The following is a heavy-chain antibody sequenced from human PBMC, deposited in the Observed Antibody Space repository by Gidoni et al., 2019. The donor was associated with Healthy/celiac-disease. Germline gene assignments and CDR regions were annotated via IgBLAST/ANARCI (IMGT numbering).Heavy chain of an antibody. CDR2: IKQDGSEK. CDR1: GFTFSSYW. Sequence: EVQLVESGGGLVQPGGSLSLSCAASGFTFSSYWMSWVRQAPGKGLEWGANIKQDGSEKYYVDSVKGRFTISRDNAKNSLYLQMNSLRAEDTAVYYCARAFLVAVAGTIYNWFDPWGQGTLVTVSS. D-gene: IGHD6-19*01. J-gene: IGHJ5*02. V-gene: IGHV3-7*01. CDR3: ARAFLVAVAGTIYNWFDP.